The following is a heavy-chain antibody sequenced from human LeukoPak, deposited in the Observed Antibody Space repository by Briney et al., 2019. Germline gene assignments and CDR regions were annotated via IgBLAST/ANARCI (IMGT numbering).Heavy chain of an antibody. D-gene: IGHD5-18*01. CDR3: ARGGYSYVFDY. J-gene: IGHJ4*02. CDR2: INPNRGGT. CDR1: GYAFTGYY. V-gene: IGHV1-2*02. Sequence: GSVRVSCKASGYAFTGYYMHWVRQAPGQGLEWMGWINPNRGGTNYAQTLQGRVTMTRETSISTAYMELSRLRSDDPAVYYCARGGYSYVFDYWGQGTLVTVSS.